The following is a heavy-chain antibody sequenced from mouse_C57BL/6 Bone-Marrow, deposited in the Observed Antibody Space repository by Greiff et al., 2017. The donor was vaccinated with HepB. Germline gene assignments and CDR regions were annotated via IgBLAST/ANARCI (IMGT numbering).Heavy chain of an antibody. CDR3: AGGYDYDGYYAMDY. CDR2: INYDGSST. J-gene: IGHJ4*01. D-gene: IGHD2-4*01. V-gene: IGHV5-16*01. Sequence: EVMLVESEGGLVQPGSSMKLSCTASGFTFSDYYMAWVRQVPEKGLEWVANINYDGSSTYYLDSLKSRFIISRDNAKNILYLQMSSLKSEDTATYYCAGGYDYDGYYAMDYWGQGTSVTVSS. CDR1: GFTFSDYY.